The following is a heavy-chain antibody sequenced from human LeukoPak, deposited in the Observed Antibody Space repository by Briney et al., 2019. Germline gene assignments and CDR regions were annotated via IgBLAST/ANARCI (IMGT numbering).Heavy chain of an antibody. CDR3: AKRGPVVYDS. Sequence: GGSLRLSCAASGFTVSGTYMSWVRQAPGKGLEWVSIIYTGDSTYYADSVKGRFTIYRDNSKNTLYLQMNSLRPEDTAVYYCAKRGPVVYDSWGQGTLATVSS. CDR1: GFTVSGTY. V-gene: IGHV3-66*02. J-gene: IGHJ4*02. CDR2: IYTGDST.